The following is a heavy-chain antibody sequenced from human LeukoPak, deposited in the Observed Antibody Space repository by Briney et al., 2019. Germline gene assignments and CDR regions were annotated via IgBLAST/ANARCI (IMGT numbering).Heavy chain of an antibody. D-gene: IGHD6-13*01. CDR1: GGSISSSNYF. J-gene: IGHJ4*02. Sequence: SETLSLTCSVSGGSISSSNYFWGWIRQPPGKGLEWIASIHYSGSTYYNPSLKSRVTISVDTSKNQFSLKLSSVTAADTAVYYCARDSSSWLARDYWGQGTLVTVSS. CDR2: IHYSGST. V-gene: IGHV4-39*07. CDR3: ARDSSSWLARDY.